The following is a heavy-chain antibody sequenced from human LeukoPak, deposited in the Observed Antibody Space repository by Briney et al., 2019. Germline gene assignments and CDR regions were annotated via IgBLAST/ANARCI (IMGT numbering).Heavy chain of an antibody. V-gene: IGHV1-18*01. Sequence: ASVKVSCKATGFTFTTYGINWVRQAPGQGLEWMGWISTDHGNTNYAQKFQGRVTMTTDTSTSTAYMELKSLRSDDTAVYYCAREEGAPIAAANIWGLGTKVTVSS. CDR2: ISTDHGNT. J-gene: IGHJ3*02. CDR3: AREEGAPIAAANI. D-gene: IGHD6-13*01. CDR1: GFTFTTYG.